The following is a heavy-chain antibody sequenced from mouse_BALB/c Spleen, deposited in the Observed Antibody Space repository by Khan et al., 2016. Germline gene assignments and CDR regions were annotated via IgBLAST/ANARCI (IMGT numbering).Heavy chain of an antibody. Sequence: QVQLKESGPGLVAPSQSLSITCTVSGFSLTNSGVHWIRQPPGKGLEWLGVIWPGGSTDYNSALMSRLSITKDNSQNQVFLKMISLQTDDTAMYYCAREDRDCDAWFASWGQGTLVIVSA. CDR1: GFSLTNSG. J-gene: IGHJ3*01. CDR2: IWPGGST. CDR3: AREDRDCDAWFAS. V-gene: IGHV2-9*02.